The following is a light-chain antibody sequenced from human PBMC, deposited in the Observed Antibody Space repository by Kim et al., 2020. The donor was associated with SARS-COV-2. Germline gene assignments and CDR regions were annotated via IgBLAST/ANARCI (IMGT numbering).Light chain of an antibody. Sequence: APGKKARINCGGNNIGSKNVHWYQQKPGQAPVLVIYYDSDRPSGIPERFSGSNSGNTATLTISRVEAGDEADYYCQVWDSSSDHVVFGGGTQLTVL. CDR1: NIGSKN. CDR3: QVWDSSSDHVV. V-gene: IGLV3-21*04. J-gene: IGLJ2*01. CDR2: YDS.